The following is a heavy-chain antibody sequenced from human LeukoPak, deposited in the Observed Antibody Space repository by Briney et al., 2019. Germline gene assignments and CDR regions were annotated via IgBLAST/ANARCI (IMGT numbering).Heavy chain of an antibody. Sequence: SQTLSLTCAISGDSVSSNSAAWNWTRQSPSRGLEWLGRTYYRSKWYNDYAVSVKSRITINPDTSKNQFSLQLNSVTPEDTAVYYCAREEQPIAAAGTGLDPWGQGTLVTVSS. D-gene: IGHD6-13*01. CDR1: GDSVSSNSAA. CDR3: AREEQPIAAAGTGLDP. J-gene: IGHJ5*02. V-gene: IGHV6-1*01. CDR2: TYYRSKWYN.